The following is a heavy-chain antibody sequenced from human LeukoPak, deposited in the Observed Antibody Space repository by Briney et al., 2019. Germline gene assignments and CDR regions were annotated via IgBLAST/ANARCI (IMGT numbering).Heavy chain of an antibody. V-gene: IGHV4-30-2*03. CDR2: IYYSGST. CDR3: ARHFNAYYYDSSGYAIDY. J-gene: IGHJ4*02. CDR1: GGSISSGGYY. Sequence: PSQTLSLTCTVSGGSISSGGYYWSWIRQHPGKGLEWIGSIYYSGSTYYNPSLKSRVTISVDTSKNQFSLKLSSVTAADTAVYYCARHFNAYYYDSSGYAIDYWGQGTLVTVPS. D-gene: IGHD3-22*01.